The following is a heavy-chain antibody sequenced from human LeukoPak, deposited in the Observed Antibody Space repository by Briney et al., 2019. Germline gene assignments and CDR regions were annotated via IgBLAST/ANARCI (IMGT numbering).Heavy chain of an antibody. D-gene: IGHD6-6*01. J-gene: IGHJ1*01. Sequence: HTGGSLRLSCAASGFTFSSYWMHWVRQAPGKGLVWVSLLNSDGTSTFYADSVKGRFTISRDNAKNSLYLQMNSLRAEDTAVYYCARDPNPSSSPRYFQHWGQGTLVTVSS. CDR1: GFTFSSYW. CDR2: LNSDGTST. CDR3: ARDPNPSSSPRYFQH. V-gene: IGHV3-74*01.